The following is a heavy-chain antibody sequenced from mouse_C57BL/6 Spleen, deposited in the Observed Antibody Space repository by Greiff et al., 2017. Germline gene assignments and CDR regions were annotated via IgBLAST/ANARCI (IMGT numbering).Heavy chain of an antibody. Sequence: VQLQQPGAELVKPGASVKLSCKASGYTFTSYWMQWVKQRPGQGLEWIGEIDPSDSYTNYNQKFKGKATLTVDTSSSTAYMQLSSLTSEDSAVYYCARREVEFITTVVATPYFDVWGTGTTVTVSS. CDR2: IDPSDSYT. J-gene: IGHJ1*03. D-gene: IGHD1-1*01. CDR3: ARREVEFITTVVATPYFDV. V-gene: IGHV1-50*01. CDR1: GYTFTSYW.